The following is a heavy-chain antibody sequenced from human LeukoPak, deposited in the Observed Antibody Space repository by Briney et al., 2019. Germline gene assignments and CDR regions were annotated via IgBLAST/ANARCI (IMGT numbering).Heavy chain of an antibody. CDR1: GFTFSSYS. V-gene: IGHV3-21*04. CDR3: ARDGATFYYYYMDV. J-gene: IGHJ6*03. Sequence: WGSLRLSCAASGFTFSSYSMNWVSQAPGKGLEWVSSISSSSSYIYYADSMKGRFTISRDNAKNSLYLQMNSLRAEDTALYYCARDGATFYYYYMDVWGKGTTVTVSS. D-gene: IGHD1-26*01. CDR2: ISSSSSYI.